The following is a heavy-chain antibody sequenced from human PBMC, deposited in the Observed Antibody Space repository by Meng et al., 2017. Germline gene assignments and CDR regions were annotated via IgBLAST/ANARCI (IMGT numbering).Heavy chain of an antibody. D-gene: IGHD4-17*01. V-gene: IGHV4-61*01. CDR3: ARDVGGDYETLFDY. Sequence: GPLLGSGPGRVRPSEPPSLPCTVSGGFGGRGNYIWGVIRPTPGTGLEWIGYIAYSWSTTYNPSLKTRVTISVDTSKNQFSLKLTSVTAADTAVYFCARDVGGDYETLFDYWGQGTLVTVSS. J-gene: IGHJ4*02. CDR2: IAYSWST. CDR1: GGFGGRGNYI.